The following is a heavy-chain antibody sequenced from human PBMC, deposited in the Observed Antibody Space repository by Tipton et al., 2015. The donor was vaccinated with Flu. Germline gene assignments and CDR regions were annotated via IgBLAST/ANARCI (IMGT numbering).Heavy chain of an antibody. D-gene: IGHD3-10*01. J-gene: IGHJ5*02. Sequence: SLRLSCAASGFTFSSYGMHWVRQAPGKGLEWVAVIWYDGSNKYYADSVKGRFSVSRDNSKNTLYLQMNSLRAEDTAVYYCARGRWYYGSGSYYPGEPFDPWGQGTLVTVSS. CDR3: ARGRWYYGSGSYYPGEPFDP. CDR2: IWYDGSNK. V-gene: IGHV3-33*01. CDR1: GFTFSSYG.